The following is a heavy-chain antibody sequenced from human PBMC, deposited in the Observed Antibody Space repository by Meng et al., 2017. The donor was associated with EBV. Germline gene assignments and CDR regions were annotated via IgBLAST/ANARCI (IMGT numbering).Heavy chain of an antibody. Sequence: QVQLVPSGAAVEKPGASVKVSCKASGYTFTSYGISWVRQAPGQGLEWMGWISAYNGNTNYAQKLQGRVTMTTDTSTSTAYMELRSLRSDDTAVYYCARDGRLYDTPSPFDYWGQGTLVTVSS. V-gene: IGHV1-18*01. J-gene: IGHJ4*02. CDR3: ARDGRLYDTPSPFDY. CDR2: ISAYNGNT. D-gene: IGHD3-22*01. CDR1: GYTFTSYG.